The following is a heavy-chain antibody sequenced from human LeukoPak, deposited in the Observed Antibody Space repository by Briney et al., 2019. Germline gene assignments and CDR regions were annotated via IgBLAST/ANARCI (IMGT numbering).Heavy chain of an antibody. CDR1: GFTFSSYS. J-gene: IGHJ5*02. CDR3: ARFYSGSGSYSPSCFDL. V-gene: IGHV3-48*01. Sequence: LPGGSLRLSCAASGFTFSSYSMNWVRQAPGKGLEWVSYISSSSSTIYFADSVKGRFTISRDNAKNSVYLHMNSLRAEDTAVYYCARFYSGSGSYSPSCFDLWGQGARVTVSS. D-gene: IGHD3-10*01. CDR2: ISSSSSTI.